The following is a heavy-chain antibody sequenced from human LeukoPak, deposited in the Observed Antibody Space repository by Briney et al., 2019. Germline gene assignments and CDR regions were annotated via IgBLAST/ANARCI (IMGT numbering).Heavy chain of an antibody. J-gene: IGHJ4*02. CDR2: ISYDGSNK. V-gene: IGHV3-30-3*01. D-gene: IGHD1-26*01. Sequence: GGSLRLSCAASGFTFSSYAMHWARQAPGKGLEWVAVISYDGSNKYYADSVKGRFTISRDNSKNTLYLQMNSLRAEDTAVYYCARDLYPGIVGVWGQGTLVTVSS. CDR3: ARDLYPGIVGV. CDR1: GFTFSSYA.